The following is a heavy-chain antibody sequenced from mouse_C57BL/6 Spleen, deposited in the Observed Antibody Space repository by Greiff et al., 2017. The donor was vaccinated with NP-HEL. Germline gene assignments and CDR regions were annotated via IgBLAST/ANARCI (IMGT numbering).Heavy chain of an antibody. D-gene: IGHD4-1*01. J-gene: IGHJ2*01. CDR2: IDPENGDT. CDR1: GFNIKDDY. V-gene: IGHV14-4*01. Sequence: EVQLQQSGAELVRPGASVKLSCTASGFNIKDDYMHWVKQRPEQGLEWIGWIDPENGDTEYASKFQGKATITADTSSNTAYLQLSSLTSEDTAVYYCTTGNYRANWDVGDYWGQGTTLTVSS. CDR3: TTGNYRANWDVGDY.